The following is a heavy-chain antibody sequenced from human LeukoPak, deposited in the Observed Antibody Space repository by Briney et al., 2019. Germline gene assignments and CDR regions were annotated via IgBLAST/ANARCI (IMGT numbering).Heavy chain of an antibody. CDR1: GGSFSDFY. D-gene: IGHD2-15*01. CDR2: INHSGST. V-gene: IGHV4-34*01. J-gene: IGHJ4*02. CDR3: AKGGGSFDY. Sequence: PSETLSLTCAVYGGSFSDFYWSWIRQPPGKGLEWIGEINHSGSTNYNPSLKSRVTISIDTSKNQFSLNLNSVTAADTAVYYCAKGGGSFDYWGQGTLVTVSS.